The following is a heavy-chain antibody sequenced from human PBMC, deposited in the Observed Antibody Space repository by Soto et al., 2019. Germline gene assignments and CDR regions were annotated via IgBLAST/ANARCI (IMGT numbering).Heavy chain of an antibody. V-gene: IGHV3-15*07. CDR3: TTNTAWYDEEGYFYYGMDV. CDR1: GFTFSSAW. Sequence: GGSLRLSCAASGFTFSSAWMNWVRQAPGKGLEWVGRVKSKTDGGTTDYAAPVKGRFTISRDDSNNTLYLQMDSLKTEDTAVYYCTTNTAWYDEEGYFYYGMDVWGQGTTVTVSS. D-gene: IGHD1-1*01. CDR2: VKSKTDGGTT. J-gene: IGHJ6*02.